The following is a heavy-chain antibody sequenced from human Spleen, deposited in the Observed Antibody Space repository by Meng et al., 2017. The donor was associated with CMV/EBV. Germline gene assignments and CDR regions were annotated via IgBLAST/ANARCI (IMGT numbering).Heavy chain of an antibody. CDR3: AIYGGRGGDFDN. J-gene: IGHJ3*02. Sequence: GESLKISCAASGFTFSSYAMSWVRQAPGKGLEWVSVIYTYGTIYYADSVKGRFTISRDNSKNTVYLQMDNLRPEDTALYYCAIYGGRGGDFDNWGQGTMVTVSS. CDR1: GFTFSSYA. CDR2: IYTYGTI. D-gene: IGHD4-23*01. V-gene: IGHV3-23*03.